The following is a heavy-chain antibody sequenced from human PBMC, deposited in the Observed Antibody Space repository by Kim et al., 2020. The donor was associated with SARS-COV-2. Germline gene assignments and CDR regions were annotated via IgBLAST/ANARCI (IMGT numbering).Heavy chain of an antibody. D-gene: IGHD3-22*01. Sequence: GGSLRLSCAASGFTFSSYSMNWVRQAPGKGLEWVSSISSSSSYIYYADSVKGRFTISRDNAKNSLYLQMNSLRAEDTAVYYCARAYYDSSGYFGTYYYYGMDVWCQGTTVTVSS. CDR1: GFTFSSYS. CDR3: ARAYYDSSGYFGTYYYYGMDV. J-gene: IGHJ6*02. V-gene: IGHV3-21*01. CDR2: ISSSSSYI.